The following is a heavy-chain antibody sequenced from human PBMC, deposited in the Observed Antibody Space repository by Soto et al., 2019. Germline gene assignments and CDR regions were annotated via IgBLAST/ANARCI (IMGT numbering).Heavy chain of an antibody. V-gene: IGHV3-23*01. D-gene: IGHD4-17*01. CDR1: GFTFSSYD. J-gene: IGHJ3*02. Sequence: GGSLRLSCAASGFTFSSYDMSWVRQAPGKGLECVSGISGSGGSTYYADSVKGRFTISRDNSKNTLYLQMNSLRAEDTAVFYCAKTTTLDRAFDIWGQRTMVTVSS. CDR2: ISGSGGST. CDR3: AKTTTLDRAFDI.